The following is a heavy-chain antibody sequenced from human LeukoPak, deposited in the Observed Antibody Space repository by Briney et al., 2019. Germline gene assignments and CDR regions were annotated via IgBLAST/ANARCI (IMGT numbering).Heavy chain of an antibody. CDR1: GGSTSTYF. CDR3: ANSRSSSSLLY. V-gene: IGHV4-59*01. CDR2: IYYSGST. J-gene: IGHJ4*02. D-gene: IGHD6-6*01. Sequence: PSETLSLTCTVSGGSTSTYFSSWIRQPPGKGLEWIGYIYYSGSTNYNPSLKSRVTISVDTSKNQFSLKLSSVTAADTAVYYCANSRSSSSLLYWGRGTLVTVSS.